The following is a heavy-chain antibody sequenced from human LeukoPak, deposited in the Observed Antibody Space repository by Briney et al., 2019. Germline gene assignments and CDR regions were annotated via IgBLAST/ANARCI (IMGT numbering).Heavy chain of an antibody. CDR2: IIPIFGTA. V-gene: IGHV1-69*05. CDR1: GGTFSSYA. D-gene: IGHD5-12*01. CDR3: ARDRGYSGYDFSGFDY. Sequence: SVKVSCKASGGTFSSYAISWVRQAPGQRLEWMGGIIPIFGTANYAQKFQGRVTITTDESTSTAYMELSSLRSEDTAVYYCARDRGYSGYDFSGFDYWGQGTLVTVSS. J-gene: IGHJ4*02.